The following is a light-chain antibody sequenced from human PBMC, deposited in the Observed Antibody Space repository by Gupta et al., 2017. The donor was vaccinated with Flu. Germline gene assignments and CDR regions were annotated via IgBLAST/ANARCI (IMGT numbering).Light chain of an antibody. CDR1: SSNIGAGYD. CDR2: GSS. J-gene: IGLJ3*02. CDR3: QSYDTSLSGWV. Sequence: QSVLTQPPSVSAAPGQRVTISCTGTSSNIGAGYDVHWYKQLPGTAPKVLIYGSSNRPSGVPDRFFASKSGTSASLAITGLQAEDEADYYCQSYDTSLSGWVFGGGTKVTAL. V-gene: IGLV1-40*01.